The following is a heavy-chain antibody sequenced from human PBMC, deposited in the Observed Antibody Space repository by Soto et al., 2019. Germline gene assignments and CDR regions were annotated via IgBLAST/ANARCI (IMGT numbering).Heavy chain of an antibody. Sequence: PAETLSLTCTVSGGSISSYYWSWIRQPPGKGLEWIGYIYYSGSTNYNPSLKSRVTISVDTSKNQFSLKLSSVTAADTAVYYCARVVADGWFDPWGQGTLVTVSS. J-gene: IGHJ5*02. CDR3: ARVVADGWFDP. V-gene: IGHV4-59*01. CDR2: IYYSGST. CDR1: GGSISSYY. D-gene: IGHD5-12*01.